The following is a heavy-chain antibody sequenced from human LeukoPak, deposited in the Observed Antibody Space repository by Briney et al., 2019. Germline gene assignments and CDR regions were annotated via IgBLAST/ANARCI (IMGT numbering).Heavy chain of an antibody. V-gene: IGHV3-43*02. D-gene: IGHD6-13*01. J-gene: IGHJ4*02. CDR2: ISGDGVST. Sequence: GGSLRLSCVASGLPIADFAMHWVRQAPGKGLEWVSLISGDGVSTFYADSVKGRFSISRDNSKNSLYPEMNSLRAEDTAVYYCARAAAAGLGGNYFDYWGQGTLVTVSS. CDR3: ARAAAAGLGGNYFDY. CDR1: GLPIADFA.